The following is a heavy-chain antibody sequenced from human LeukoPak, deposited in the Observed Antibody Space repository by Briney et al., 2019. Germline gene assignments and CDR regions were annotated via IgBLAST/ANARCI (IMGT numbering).Heavy chain of an antibody. D-gene: IGHD6-13*01. CDR3: ARITAAGTVFDY. V-gene: IGHV4-38-2*01. Sequence: SETLSLTCVVSEFSISSGFYWGWIRPPPGKGLEWIGSIHHSGSTYYNPSLKSRVTISVDTSKNQFSLKLSSVTAADTAVYYCARITAAGTVFDYWGQRTLVTVSS. J-gene: IGHJ4*02. CDR2: IHHSGST. CDR1: EFSISSGFY.